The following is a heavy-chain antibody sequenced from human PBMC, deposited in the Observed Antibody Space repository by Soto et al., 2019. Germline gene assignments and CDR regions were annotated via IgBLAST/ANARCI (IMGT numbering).Heavy chain of an antibody. Sequence: QVQLQESGPGLVKPSGTLSLTCAVCSGSIDTTNWWSWVRQPPGKGLEWIGEIFHSGNTYYNPSLASRVTISVDTSKNQFSLNLRSVTAADTAVYYCARRTWGMDVWGQGTTVTVSS. V-gene: IGHV4-4*02. CDR1: SGSIDTTNW. D-gene: IGHD2-8*01. CDR3: ARRTWGMDV. J-gene: IGHJ6*02. CDR2: IFHSGNT.